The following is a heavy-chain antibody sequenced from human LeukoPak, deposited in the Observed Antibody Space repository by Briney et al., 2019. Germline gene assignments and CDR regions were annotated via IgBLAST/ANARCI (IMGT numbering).Heavy chain of an antibody. J-gene: IGHJ5*02. CDR2: MNPNSGNT. CDR1: GYTFTSYD. CDR3: ARDVGQQLVFNWFDL. Sequence: ASVKVSCKASGYTFTSYDINWVRQATGQGLEWMGWMNPNSGNTGYAQKFQGRVTMTRNTSISTAYMELSRVRSDDTAVYYCARDVGQQLVFNWFDLWGQGTLVTVSS. V-gene: IGHV1-8*01. D-gene: IGHD6-13*01.